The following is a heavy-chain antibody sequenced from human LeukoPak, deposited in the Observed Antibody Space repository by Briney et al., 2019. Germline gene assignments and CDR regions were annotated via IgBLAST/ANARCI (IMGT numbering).Heavy chain of an antibody. D-gene: IGHD2-2*01. CDR3: ARVSVTSGWTYDH. V-gene: IGHV4-34*01. J-gene: IGHJ4*02. CDR2: INHSGST. Sequence: SETLSLTCAVYGGPFSEYYWSWIRQPPGKGLEWIGEINHSGSTSYNPSLKSRVTTSVDTSNKQFSLKLSSITAADTAVYYCARVSVTSGWTYDHWGQGTLVTVSS. CDR1: GGPFSEYY.